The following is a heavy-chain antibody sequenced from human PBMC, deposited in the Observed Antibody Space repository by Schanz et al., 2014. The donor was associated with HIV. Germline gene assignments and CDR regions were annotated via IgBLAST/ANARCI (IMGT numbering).Heavy chain of an antibody. J-gene: IGHJ3*02. D-gene: IGHD6-13*01. Sequence: QVQLVQSGAEVKNPGASVKVSCKASGYTFTNYFIHWVRQAPGQGLEWMGWINPNSGGTNSAQKFQGRVTMSMDTSISTAYMEVRSLRSDDTALYFCARDLVDSSTWYDAFDIWGQGTKVTVSS. CDR2: INPNSGGT. CDR3: ARDLVDSSTWYDAFDI. CDR1: GYTFTNYF. V-gene: IGHV1-2*02.